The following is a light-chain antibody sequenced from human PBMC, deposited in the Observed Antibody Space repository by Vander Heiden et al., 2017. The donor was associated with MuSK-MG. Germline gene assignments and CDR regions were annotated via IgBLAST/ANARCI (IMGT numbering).Light chain of an antibody. CDR1: QDISKY. Sequence: DIQMTQSPTSLSASVGDRVTITCQASQDISKYLNWYQQKPWRAPKLLIYEASNLERGVPSRFSGSGSGTDFTFTVSSLQPEDIATYYCQQYDNLPLTFGQGTKVEIK. CDR2: EAS. J-gene: IGKJ1*01. V-gene: IGKV1-33*01. CDR3: QQYDNLPLT.